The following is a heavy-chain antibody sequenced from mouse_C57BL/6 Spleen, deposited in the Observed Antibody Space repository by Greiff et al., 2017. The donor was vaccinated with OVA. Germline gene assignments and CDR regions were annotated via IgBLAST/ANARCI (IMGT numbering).Heavy chain of an antibody. D-gene: IGHD2-5*01. CDR3: ARPSNYYAMDY. CDR1: GFTFSDYG. CDR2: ISSGSSTI. V-gene: IGHV5-17*01. Sequence: EVKLVESGGGLVKPGGSLKLSCAASGFTFSDYGMHWVRQAPEKGLEWVAYISSGSSTIYYADTVKGRFTISRDNAKNTLFLQMTRLRSEDTAMYYCARPSNYYAMDYWGQGTSVTVSS. J-gene: IGHJ4*01.